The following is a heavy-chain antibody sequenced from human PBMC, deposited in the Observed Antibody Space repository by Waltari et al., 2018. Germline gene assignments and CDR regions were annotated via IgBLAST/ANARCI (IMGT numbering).Heavy chain of an antibody. CDR3: AILRPTRGPLYCDY. D-gene: IGHD3-10*01. V-gene: IGHV3-23*01. Sequence: EVQLLESGGGLVQPGGSLRLSCAASGFTFSSYAMSWVRQAPGKGLEWVSAISGSGGSTYYADSVKGRFAIARDNSKYTLYLQMNSLRAEDTAVYYCAILRPTRGPLYCDYWGQGTLVTVAS. CDR2: ISGSGGST. CDR1: GFTFSSYA. J-gene: IGHJ4*02.